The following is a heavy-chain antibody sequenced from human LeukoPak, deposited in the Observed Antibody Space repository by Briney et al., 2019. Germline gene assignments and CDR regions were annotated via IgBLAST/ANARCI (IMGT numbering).Heavy chain of an antibody. CDR1: GGSISSYY. J-gene: IGHJ6*02. D-gene: IGHD4-17*01. V-gene: IGHV4-59*08. CDR2: IYYSGST. Sequence: PSETLSLTCTVSGGSISSYYWSWIRQPPGKGLEWIGYIYYSGSTNYNPSLKSRVTISVDTSKNQFSLKLSSVTAADTAVYYCARHGYGDYGMDVWGQGTTVTVSS. CDR3: ARHGYGDYGMDV.